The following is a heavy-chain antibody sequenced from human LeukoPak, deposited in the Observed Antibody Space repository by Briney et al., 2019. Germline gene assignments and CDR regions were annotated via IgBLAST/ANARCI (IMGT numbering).Heavy chain of an antibody. CDR3: AKDASKAARRDFDY. J-gene: IGHJ4*02. CDR2: IWYDGSNK. Sequence: GGSLRLSCAASGFTFSSYGMHWVRQAPGKGLEWVAVIWYDGSNKYYADSVKGRFTISRDNSKNTLYLQMNSLRAEDTAVYYCAKDASKAARRDFDYWGQGTLVTVSS. V-gene: IGHV3-33*06. D-gene: IGHD6-6*01. CDR1: GFTFSSYG.